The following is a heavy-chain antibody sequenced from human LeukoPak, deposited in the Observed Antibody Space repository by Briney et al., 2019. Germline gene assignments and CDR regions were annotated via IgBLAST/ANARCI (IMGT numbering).Heavy chain of an antibody. V-gene: IGHV3-11*01. CDR3: ARGRQLLYGNWFDP. J-gene: IGHJ5*02. D-gene: IGHD2-2*02. CDR2: ISGSGDTI. CDR1: GFSFSNYY. Sequence: GGSLRLSCAASGFSFSNYYRNWIRQVPGKGLEWVSYISGSGDTIKYADSVKGRFTISRDNAKNSLYLQMNNLRAEDTAVYYCARGRQLLYGNWFDPWGQGTLVTVSS.